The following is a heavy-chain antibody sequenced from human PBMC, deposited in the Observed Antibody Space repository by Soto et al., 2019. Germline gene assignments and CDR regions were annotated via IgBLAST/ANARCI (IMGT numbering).Heavy chain of an antibody. Sequence: SETLSLASTDYGWSFSGYYWSWIRQPPGKGLEWIGEINHSGSTNYNPSLKSRVTISVDTSKNQFSLKLSSVTAADTAVYYCARLTRGEQWLVKYYYYGMDVWGQGTTVTVSS. J-gene: IGHJ6*02. CDR3: ARLTRGEQWLVKYYYYGMDV. CDR1: GWSFSGYY. D-gene: IGHD6-19*01. CDR2: INHSGST. V-gene: IGHV4-34*01.